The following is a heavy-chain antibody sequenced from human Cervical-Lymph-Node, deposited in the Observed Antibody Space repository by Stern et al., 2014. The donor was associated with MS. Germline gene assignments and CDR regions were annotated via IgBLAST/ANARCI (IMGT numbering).Heavy chain of an antibody. CDR1: GFTISGYW. CDR2: INSDGQTT. CDR3: ARARKGSRNAMDV. Sequence: EVQLVESGGGLVQPGGSLQVSCAASGFTISGYWMHWVRQAPGKGLVWVSRINSDGQTTDYADSVTGRFTISRDNAENTLYLQMNNLRAEDTAVYYCARARKGSRNAMDVWGQGTTVTVSS. J-gene: IGHJ6*02. V-gene: IGHV3-74*02. D-gene: IGHD6-13*01.